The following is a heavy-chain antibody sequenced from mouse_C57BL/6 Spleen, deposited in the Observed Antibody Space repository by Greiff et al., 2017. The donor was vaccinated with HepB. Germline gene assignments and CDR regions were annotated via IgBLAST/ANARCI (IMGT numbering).Heavy chain of an antibody. CDR3: ARSTMVTTGTDFDY. D-gene: IGHD2-2*01. CDR1: GFTFSDYG. Sequence: DVMLVESGGGLVKPGGSLKLSCAASGFTFSDYGMHWVRQAPEKGLEWVAYISSGSSTIYYADTVKGRFTISRDNAKNTLFLQMTSLRSEDTAMYYCARSTMVTTGTDFDYWGQGTTLTVSS. CDR2: ISSGSSTI. V-gene: IGHV5-17*01. J-gene: IGHJ2*01.